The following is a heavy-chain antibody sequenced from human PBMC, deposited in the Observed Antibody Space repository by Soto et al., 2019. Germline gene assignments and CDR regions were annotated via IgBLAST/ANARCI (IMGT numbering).Heavy chain of an antibody. CDR1: GYTLTELS. CDR2: FDPEGGET. V-gene: IGHV1-24*01. D-gene: IGHD2-21*02. J-gene: IGHJ4*02. Sequence: ASVKVSCKVSGYTLTELSMHWVRQAPGKGLEWMGGFDPEGGETIYAQKFQGRVTMTEDTSTDTAYMELSSLRSEDTAVYYCATGFLAYCGGDCYSPRFDYWGQGTLVTVSS. CDR3: ATGFLAYCGGDCYSPRFDY.